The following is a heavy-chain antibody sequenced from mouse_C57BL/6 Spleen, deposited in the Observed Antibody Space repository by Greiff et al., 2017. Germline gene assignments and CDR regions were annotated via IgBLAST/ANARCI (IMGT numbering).Heavy chain of an antibody. Sequence: QVQLQQSGPELVKPGASVKISCKASGYAFSSSWMNWVKQRPGKGLEWIGRIYPGDGDTNYNGKFKGKATLTADKSSSTAYMQLSSLTSEDSAVYFCARKPYFDYWGQGTTLTVSS. V-gene: IGHV1-82*01. CDR3: ARKPYFDY. CDR2: IYPGDGDT. CDR1: GYAFSSSW. J-gene: IGHJ2*01.